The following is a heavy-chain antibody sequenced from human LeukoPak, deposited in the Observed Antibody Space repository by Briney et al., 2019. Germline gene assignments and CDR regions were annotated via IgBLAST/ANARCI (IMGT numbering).Heavy chain of an antibody. CDR1: GFTFGSYW. Sequence: GGSLRLSCAASGFTFGSYWMSWVRQAPGQGLEPVANIKQDGSEKYYVDSVKGRFTISRDNAKNSLYLQMNSLRAEDTAVYYCARSRMTTINWFDPWGQGTLVTVSS. CDR2: IKQDGSEK. J-gene: IGHJ5*02. V-gene: IGHV3-7*01. D-gene: IGHD4-17*01. CDR3: ARSRMTTINWFDP.